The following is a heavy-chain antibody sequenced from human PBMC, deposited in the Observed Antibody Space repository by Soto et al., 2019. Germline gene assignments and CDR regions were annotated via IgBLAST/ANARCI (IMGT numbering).Heavy chain of an antibody. CDR3: AKARLKGPTGTTYYFDY. CDR2: ISGSGGST. V-gene: IGHV3-23*01. Sequence: GGSLRLSCAASGFTFSSYAMSWVRQAPGKGLEWVSAISGSGGSTYYADSVKGRFTISRDNSKNTLYLQMNSLRAEDTAVYYCAKARLKGPTGTTYYFDYWGQGTLVTVSS. J-gene: IGHJ4*02. D-gene: IGHD1-7*01. CDR1: GFTFSSYA.